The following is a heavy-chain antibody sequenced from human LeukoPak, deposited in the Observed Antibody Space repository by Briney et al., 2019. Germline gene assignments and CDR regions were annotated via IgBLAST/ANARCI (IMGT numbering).Heavy chain of an antibody. CDR3: ARRVEFAPAAVYYYYYYMDV. J-gene: IGHJ6*03. V-gene: IGHV4-59*11. CDR1: GFPFSSHA. D-gene: IGHD2-2*01. CDR2: IYYSGST. Sequence: GSLRLSCAASGFPFSSHAMSWVRQPPGKGLEWMGYIYYSGSTNYNPSLKSRVTISVDTSKNQFSLKLSSVTAADTAVCYCARRVEFAPAAVYYYYYYMDVWGKGTTVTVSS.